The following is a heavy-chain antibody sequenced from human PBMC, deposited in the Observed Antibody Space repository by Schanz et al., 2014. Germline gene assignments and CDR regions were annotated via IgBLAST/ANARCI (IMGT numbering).Heavy chain of an antibody. V-gene: IGHV3-23*01. Sequence: EGQLLASGGGLIQPGGSLRLSCAASGFTFSSYAMIWVRQAPGKGLEWVSTISASGGSTYYADSVKGRFTISRDNSKNILYLQMNSLRAEDTAVYYCAKARRKSNCSGGRCFHYSYYGMDVWGQGTTVTVSS. J-gene: IGHJ6*02. CDR1: GFTFSSYA. D-gene: IGHD2-15*01. CDR2: ISASGGST. CDR3: AKARRKSNCSGGRCFHYSYYGMDV.